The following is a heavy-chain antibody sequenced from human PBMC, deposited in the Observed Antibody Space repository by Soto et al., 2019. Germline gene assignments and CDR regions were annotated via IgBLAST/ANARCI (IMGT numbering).Heavy chain of an antibody. CDR3: ARDQNFFDSSGYYDH. CDR2: ISPYNGNT. D-gene: IGHD3-22*01. Sequence: QIQLVQSAAEVKKPGASVKVSCKTSGYTFVSYGISWVRQAPGQGLEWMGWISPYNGNTNFAQRFRGRVTQTTDTSTDIVYMDLGSLKSDDTAVYYCARDQNFFDSSGYYDHWGQGTLITVSS. J-gene: IGHJ5*02. V-gene: IGHV1-18*04. CDR1: GYTFVSYG.